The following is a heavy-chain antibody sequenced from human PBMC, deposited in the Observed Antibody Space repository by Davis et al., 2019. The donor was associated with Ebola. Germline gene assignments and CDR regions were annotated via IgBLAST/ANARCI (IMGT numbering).Heavy chain of an antibody. Sequence: GSLRLSCAVSGGSISSSNWWSWVRQPPGKGLEWIGEIYHSGSTNYNPSLKSRVTISVDKSKNQFSLKLSSVTAADTAVYYCARDLAYGGNSGLAFDIWGQGTMVTVSS. J-gene: IGHJ3*02. V-gene: IGHV4-4*02. D-gene: IGHD4-23*01. CDR2: IYHSGST. CDR1: GGSISSSNW. CDR3: ARDLAYGGNSGLAFDI.